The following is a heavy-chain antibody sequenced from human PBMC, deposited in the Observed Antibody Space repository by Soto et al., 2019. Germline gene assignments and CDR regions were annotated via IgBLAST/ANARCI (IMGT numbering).Heavy chain of an antibody. CDR1: GYTFTSYY. Sequence: QVQLVQSGAEVKKPGASVKLSCTASGYTFTSYYMHWVRQAPGQGLEWMGVINPAAGDTTYAEKFQGRVTMTRDTSTRTVYMDMSSLRSDDTAVYYCARMMGYLLGVDHYYDGMDVWGHGTTVTVSS. D-gene: IGHD3-16*01. J-gene: IGHJ6*02. CDR3: ARMMGYLLGVDHYYDGMDV. V-gene: IGHV1-46*01. CDR2: INPAAGDT.